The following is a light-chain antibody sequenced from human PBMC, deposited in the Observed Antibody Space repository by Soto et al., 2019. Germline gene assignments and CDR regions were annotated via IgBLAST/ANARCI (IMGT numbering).Light chain of an antibody. Sequence: DLQMTQSPSSLSASIGDRVTITCRAGQTISDFLNWYQHKPGKAPKLLIYAASSLQGGVPSRFSGSGSGTDFTLTISRLEPEDFAVYYCQQYGSSPRTFGQGTKVDI. CDR2: AAS. J-gene: IGKJ1*01. V-gene: IGKV1-39*01. CDR1: QTISDF. CDR3: QQYGSSPRT.